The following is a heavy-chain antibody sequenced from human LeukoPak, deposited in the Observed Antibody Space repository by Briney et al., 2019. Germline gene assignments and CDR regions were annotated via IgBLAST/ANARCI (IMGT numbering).Heavy chain of an antibody. V-gene: IGHV3-53*01. CDR3: ARDAYYYDSSGYYTGWFDP. Sequence: GGSLRLSCAASGFTVSSNYMSWVRQAPGKGLEWVSVIYSGGSTYYADSVKGRFTISRDNSKNTLYLQMNSLRAEDTAVYYCARDAYYYDSSGYYTGWFDPWGQGTLVTVSS. D-gene: IGHD3-22*01. J-gene: IGHJ5*02. CDR2: IYSGGST. CDR1: GFTVSSNY.